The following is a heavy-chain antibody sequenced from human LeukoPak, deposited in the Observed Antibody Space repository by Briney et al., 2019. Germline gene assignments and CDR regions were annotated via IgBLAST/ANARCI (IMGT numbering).Heavy chain of an antibody. J-gene: IGHJ5*02. CDR3: ARDLGQYYDTSDNWFDP. D-gene: IGHD3-22*01. CDR2: ISGSGGST. V-gene: IGHV3-23*01. Sequence: GGSLRLSCAASGFTFSSYGMSWVRQAPGKGLEWVSAISGSGGSTYYADSVKGRFTISRDNSKNTLYLQMNSLRAEDTAVYYCARDLGQYYDTSDNWFDPRGQGTLVTVSS. CDR1: GFTFSSYG.